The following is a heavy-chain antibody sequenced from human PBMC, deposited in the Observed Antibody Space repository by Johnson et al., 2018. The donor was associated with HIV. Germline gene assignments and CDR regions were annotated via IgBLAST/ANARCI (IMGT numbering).Heavy chain of an antibody. D-gene: IGHD3-10*01. CDR3: TRIPTYYYGSGPTPDAFDV. CDR1: GFTFSDNA. CDR2: IRSKAYGETT. V-gene: IGHV3-49*03. Sequence: VQLVESGGGLVQPGRSLRLSCTTSGFTFSDNAMTWFRQAPGKGLEWVGFIRSKAYGETTEYAASVKGRFAISRDDSKSIAYLQMNSLKTEDTAVYYCTRIPTYYYGSGPTPDAFDVWGQGTMVTLSS. J-gene: IGHJ3*01.